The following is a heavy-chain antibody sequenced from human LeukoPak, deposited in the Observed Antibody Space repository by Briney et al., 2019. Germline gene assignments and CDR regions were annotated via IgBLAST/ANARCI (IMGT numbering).Heavy chain of an antibody. CDR3: ARGGGLDV. CDR2: INHNGNVN. V-gene: IGHV3-7*03. Sequence: GGSLRLSCAAPGFTFSSYWMNWARQAPGKGLEWVASINHNGNVNYYVDSVKGRFTISKDNAKNSLYLQMSNLRAEDTAVYFCARGGGLDVWGQGATVTVSS. J-gene: IGHJ6*02. D-gene: IGHD3-16*01. CDR1: GFTFSSYW.